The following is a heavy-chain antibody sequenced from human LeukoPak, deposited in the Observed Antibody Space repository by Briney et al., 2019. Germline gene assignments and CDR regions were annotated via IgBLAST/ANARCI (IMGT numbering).Heavy chain of an antibody. V-gene: IGHV3-21*01. CDR3: ARDMVGLGIAAAGTYEGY. CDR2: ISSSSSFI. J-gene: IGHJ4*02. D-gene: IGHD6-13*01. CDR1: GFTFSSYS. Sequence: GGSLRLSCAASGFTFSSYSMNWVRQAPGKGLEWVSSISSSSSFIFYADSVKGRFTISRDNAKNSLYLQMNSLRAEDTAVDYCARDMVGLGIAAAGTYEGYWGQGTLVTVSS.